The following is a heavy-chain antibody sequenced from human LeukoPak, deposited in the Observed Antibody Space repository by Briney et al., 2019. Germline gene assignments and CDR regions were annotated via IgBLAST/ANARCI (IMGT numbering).Heavy chain of an antibody. CDR3: ARSIDTVYCSGGSCYKYYFDY. V-gene: IGHV1-46*01. CDR1: GYTFTSYY. Sequence: ASVKVSCKASGYTFTSYYMHWVRQAPGQGLEWMGIINPSGGSTSYAQKFQGRVTMTRDTSTSTVYMELSSLRSEDTAVYYCARSIDTVYCSGGSCYKYYFDYWSQGTLVTVSS. CDR2: INPSGGST. J-gene: IGHJ4*02. D-gene: IGHD2-15*01.